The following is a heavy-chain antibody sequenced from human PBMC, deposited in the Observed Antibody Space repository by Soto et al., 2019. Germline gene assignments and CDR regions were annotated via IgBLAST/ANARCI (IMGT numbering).Heavy chain of an antibody. J-gene: IGHJ5*02. CDR3: ARHHGPTTSENWFDP. CDR2: ISTYSGDT. D-gene: IGHD5-12*01. V-gene: IGHV1-18*01. CDR1: GYTFFAYD. Sequence: ASVQVSCKASGYTFFAYDISWVRQAPGQGLEWMGWISTYSGDTKYAQKFQGRVTMTTDTSTTTAYLELRSLRSDDTAVYYCARHHGPTTSENWFDPWGQGTLVTVSS.